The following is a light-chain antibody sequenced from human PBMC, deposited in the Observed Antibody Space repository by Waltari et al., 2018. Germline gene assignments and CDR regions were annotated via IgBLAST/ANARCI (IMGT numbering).Light chain of an antibody. V-gene: IGKV1-9*01. CDR1: QGISNY. CDR3: QQHKSYQWT. Sequence: IQLTQSPSSLSASVATRVTLTCRASQGISNYLAWYQQNPGQAPRLLIYGASTLQSGVPYRFSGSGSGTDFTLTISSLQPEDFATYYCQQHKSYQWTFGQGTKVEIK. J-gene: IGKJ1*01. CDR2: GAS.